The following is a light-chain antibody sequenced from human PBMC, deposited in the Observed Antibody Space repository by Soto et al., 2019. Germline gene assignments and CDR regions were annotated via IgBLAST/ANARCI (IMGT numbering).Light chain of an antibody. V-gene: IGLV2-11*01. J-gene: IGLJ2*01. CDR1: SSDVGGYNY. CDR3: CSYAGSYTCHVV. Sequence: QSALTQPRSVSGSPGQSVTISCTGTSSDVGGYNYVSWYQQHPGKAPKLMIYDVSKRPSGVPDRFSGSKSGNTASLTISGLQAEDEADYYCCSYAGSYTCHVVFGGGTKVTVL. CDR2: DVS.